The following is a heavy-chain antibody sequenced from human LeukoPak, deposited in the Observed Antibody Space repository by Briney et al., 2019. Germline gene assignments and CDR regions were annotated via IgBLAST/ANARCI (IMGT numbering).Heavy chain of an antibody. J-gene: IGHJ6*02. V-gene: IGHV3-30-3*01. CDR1: GFSFSSYA. CDR2: ISYDGNNK. D-gene: IGHD2-15*01. CDR3: ARDIVVAAATPGFYYYGMDV. Sequence: GGSLRLSCAPSGFSFSSYAMHWVREAPGKGLEWVAVISYDGNNKYYADSVKGRFTISRDNSKSTLFLQMNSLRAEDTAVYYCARDIVVAAATPGFYYYGMDVWGQGTTVTVSS.